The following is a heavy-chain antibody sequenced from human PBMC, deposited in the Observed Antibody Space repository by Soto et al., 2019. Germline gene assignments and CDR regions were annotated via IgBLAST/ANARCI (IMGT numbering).Heavy chain of an antibody. CDR1: GYTFINYY. J-gene: IGHJ4*02. CDR2: FNPTSGST. Sequence: QVQLVQSGAEVKKPGASVKISCKASGYTFINYYIHWVRQAPGQGLEWMGIFNPTSGSTNYAQKFQGRVTLTMDTSTRTFYMELSSLRFDDTAVYYCARDLAAGDYLGQGTLVTVSS. D-gene: IGHD6-13*01. CDR3: ARDLAAGDY. V-gene: IGHV1-46*01.